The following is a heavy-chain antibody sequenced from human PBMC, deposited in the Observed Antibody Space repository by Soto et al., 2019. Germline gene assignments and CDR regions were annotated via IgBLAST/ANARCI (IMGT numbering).Heavy chain of an antibody. V-gene: IGHV3-33*05. CDR3: ARDDIGAPNAFDM. Sequence: QPGGSLRLSCVAYGFRFASYGFHWVRQAPGKGLEWVAVIINDGSEKNHAYSVKDRCTISRDNSKNTLYLQMDRLRAGDTALYYCARDDIGAPNAFDMWGQGTMVTVSS. D-gene: IGHD2-15*01. J-gene: IGHJ3*02. CDR2: IINDGSEK. CDR1: GFRFASYG.